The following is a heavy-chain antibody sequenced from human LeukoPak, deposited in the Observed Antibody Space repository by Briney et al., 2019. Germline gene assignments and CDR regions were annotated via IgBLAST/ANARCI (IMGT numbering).Heavy chain of an antibody. CDR3: ARGDDSPYYFDY. CDR1: GGTFSSYA. CDR2: IIPIFGTA. Sequence: ASVKVSCKASGGTFSSYAISWVRQAPGQGLEWMGGIIPIFGTANYAQKFQGRVTITTDESTSTAYMELSSLRSEDTAVYYCARGDDSPYYFDYWGREPWSPSPQ. V-gene: IGHV1-69*05. J-gene: IGHJ4*02. D-gene: IGHD3-22*01.